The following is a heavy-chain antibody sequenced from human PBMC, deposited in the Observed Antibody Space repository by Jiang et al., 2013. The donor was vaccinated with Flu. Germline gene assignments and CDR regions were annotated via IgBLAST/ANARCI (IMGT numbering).Heavy chain of an antibody. Sequence: GPGLVKPSQTLSLTCTVSGGSINSYTYYWSWIRQPAGKGLEWIGRLHTSGSTNYNPSLRSRLTISVDTSKNQFSLKLSSVTAADTAVYYCATDRRNTVAFDIWGQGTMVTVSS. CDR2: LHTSGST. J-gene: IGHJ3*02. CDR3: ATDRRNTVAFDI. D-gene: IGHD2/OR15-2a*01. V-gene: IGHV4-61*02. CDR1: GGSINSYTYY.